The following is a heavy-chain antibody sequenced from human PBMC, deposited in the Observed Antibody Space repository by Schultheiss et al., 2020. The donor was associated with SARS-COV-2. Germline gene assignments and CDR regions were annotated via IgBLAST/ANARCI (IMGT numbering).Heavy chain of an antibody. J-gene: IGHJ1*01. V-gene: IGHV4-61*09. Sequence: SETLSLTWTVSGGSINSGGYYWSWIRQPAGKGLEWIGEIYHSGSTNYNPSLKSRVTISADTSKNQFSLKLRSVTATDTAVYYCASTSDIVVAVATAWGQGTLVTVSS. CDR1: GGSINSGGYY. D-gene: IGHD2-15*01. CDR3: ASTSDIVVAVATA. CDR2: IYHSGST.